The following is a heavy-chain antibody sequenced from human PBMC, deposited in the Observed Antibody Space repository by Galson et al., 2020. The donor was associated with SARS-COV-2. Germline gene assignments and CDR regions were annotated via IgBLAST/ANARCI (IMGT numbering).Heavy chain of an antibody. V-gene: IGHV4-34*01. D-gene: IGHD2-2*01. Sequence: SATLSLTCAVYGGSFSGYYWSWIRQPPGKGLEWIGEINHSGSTNYNPSLKSRVTISVDTSKNQFSLKLSSVTAADTAVYYCARFVAVPAAMGIDYWGQGTLVTVSS. CDR2: INHSGST. J-gene: IGHJ4*02. CDR1: GGSFSGYY. CDR3: ARFVAVPAAMGIDY.